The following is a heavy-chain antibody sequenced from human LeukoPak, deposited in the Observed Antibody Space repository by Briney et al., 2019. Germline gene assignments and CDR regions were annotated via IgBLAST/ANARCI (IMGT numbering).Heavy chain of an antibody. CDR1: GFTFSNSA. Sequence: GGSLRLSCAASGFTFSNSAMTWVRQAPGKGLEWVSAISGSGRSTYYADSVKGRFTISRDNSKNTLYLQMNSLRAEDTAVYYCAKWAGATTYYYFYMDVWGKGTTVTVSS. J-gene: IGHJ6*03. CDR3: AKWAGATTYYYFYMDV. D-gene: IGHD1-26*01. V-gene: IGHV3-23*01. CDR2: ISGSGRST.